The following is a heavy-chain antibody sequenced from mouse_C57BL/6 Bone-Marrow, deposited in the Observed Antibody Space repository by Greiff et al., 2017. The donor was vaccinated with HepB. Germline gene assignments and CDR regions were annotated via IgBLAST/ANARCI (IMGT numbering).Heavy chain of an antibody. CDR2: ISSGGSYT. D-gene: IGHD5-1*01. CDR3: ARHEGSTLDY. Sequence: EVKLMESGGDLVKPGGSLKLSCAASGFTFSSYGMSWVRQTPDKRLEWVATISSGGSYTYYTESVKGGYKISRDNAKNTLYLQMSSLKSEDTAMYYCARHEGSTLDYWGQGTTLTVSS. V-gene: IGHV5-6*01. J-gene: IGHJ2*01. CDR1: GFTFSSYG.